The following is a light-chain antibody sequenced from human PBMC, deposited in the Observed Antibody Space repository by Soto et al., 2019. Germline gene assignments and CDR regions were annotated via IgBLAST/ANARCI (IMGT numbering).Light chain of an antibody. CDR3: QQYGSSRYT. J-gene: IGKJ2*01. Sequence: EIVLTQSPGTLSLSPGERATLSCRASQSVSSSYLAWYQQKPGQAPRLLIYGASNRATAIPDRLSGSGSGTDFTLTINRLQPEDVAVYYCQQYGSSRYTFGHGTKLEI. V-gene: IGKV3-20*01. CDR2: GAS. CDR1: QSVSSSY.